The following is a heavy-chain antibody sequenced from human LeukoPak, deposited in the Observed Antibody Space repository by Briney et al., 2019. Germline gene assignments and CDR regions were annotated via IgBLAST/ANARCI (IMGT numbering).Heavy chain of an antibody. Sequence: GESLKISCKGSGYRFSNYWIGWVRHMPGKGLEWMGMIYPGDSDIRYSPSFQGQVTISADKSISTAYLQWSSLKALDTAMYYCARQEYCSGGSCYTWFDPWGQGTLVTVSS. D-gene: IGHD2-15*01. J-gene: IGHJ5*02. CDR1: GYRFSNYW. CDR3: ARQEYCSGGSCYTWFDP. V-gene: IGHV5-51*01. CDR2: IYPGDSDI.